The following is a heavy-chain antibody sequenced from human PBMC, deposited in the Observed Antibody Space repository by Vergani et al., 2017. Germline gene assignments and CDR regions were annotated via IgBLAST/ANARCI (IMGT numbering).Heavy chain of an antibody. CDR3: ATTRYDFWSGQYYYGMDV. D-gene: IGHD3-3*01. CDR1: GGSISSHY. V-gene: IGHV4-59*11. J-gene: IGHJ6*02. CDR2: IYYSGST. Sequence: QVQLQESGPGLVKPSETLSLTCTVSGGSISSHYWSWIRQPPGKGLEWIGYIYYSGSTNYNPSLKSRVTISVDTSQNQFSLKPSSVTAADTAVYYGATTRYDFWSGQYYYGMDVWGQGTTVTVSS.